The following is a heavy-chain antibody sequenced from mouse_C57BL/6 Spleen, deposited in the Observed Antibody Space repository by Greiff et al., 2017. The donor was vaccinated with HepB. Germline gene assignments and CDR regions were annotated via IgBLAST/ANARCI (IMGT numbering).Heavy chain of an antibody. D-gene: IGHD1-1*01. Sequence: EVMLVESGGGLVQPKGSLKLSCAASGFSFNTYAMNWVRQAPGKGLEWVARIRSKSNNYATYYADSVKDRFTISRDDSESMLYLQMNNLKTEDTAMYYCVRHGYYGSWYFDVWGTGTTVTVSS. J-gene: IGHJ1*03. CDR3: VRHGYYGSWYFDV. V-gene: IGHV10-1*01. CDR1: GFSFNTYA. CDR2: IRSKSNNYAT.